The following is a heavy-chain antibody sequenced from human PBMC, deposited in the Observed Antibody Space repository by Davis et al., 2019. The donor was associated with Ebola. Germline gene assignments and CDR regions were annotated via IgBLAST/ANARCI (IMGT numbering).Heavy chain of an antibody. D-gene: IGHD2/OR15-2a*01. V-gene: IGHV5-51*01. J-gene: IGHJ4*02. CDR2: IYPDDSDI. CDR3: ARHPGLYSNNWFLFDY. Sequence: GESLKISCKGSGYSFTSYWIGWVRQMPGKGLEWMGIIYPDDSDITYSPSFQGQVTISADKSISTAYLQWSSLKASDTAMYYCARHPGLYSNNWFLFDYWGQGAPVTVSS. CDR1: GYSFTSYW.